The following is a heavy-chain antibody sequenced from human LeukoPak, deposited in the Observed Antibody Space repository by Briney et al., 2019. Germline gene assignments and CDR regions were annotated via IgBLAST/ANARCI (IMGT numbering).Heavy chain of an antibody. CDR3: ARSAVGVFGTNFDY. J-gene: IGHJ4*02. CDR1: GGSISSSSYY. D-gene: IGHD3-10*01. V-gene: IGHV4-39*01. Sequence: PSETLSLTCTVSGGSISSSSYYWGWIRQPPGKGLEWIGSIYYSGSTYYNPSLKSRVTMSVDTSQNQFSLKLTSVTAADTAVYYCARSAVGVFGTNFDYWGQGTLVTVSS. CDR2: IYYSGST.